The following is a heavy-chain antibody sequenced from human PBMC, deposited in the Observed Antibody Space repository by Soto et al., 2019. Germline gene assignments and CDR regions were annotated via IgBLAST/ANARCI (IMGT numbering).Heavy chain of an antibody. CDR2: ISAYNGNT. J-gene: IGHJ4*02. CDR1: CYTFTSYG. Sequence: SVEVSFKASCYTFTSYGISWVRQAPGQGLEWMGWISAYNGNTNYAQKLQGRVTMTTDTSTSTAYMELRSLRSDDTAVYYCAITFGGVIATRWGQGTLVTVSS. D-gene: IGHD3-16*02. V-gene: IGHV1-18*04. CDR3: AITFGGVIATR.